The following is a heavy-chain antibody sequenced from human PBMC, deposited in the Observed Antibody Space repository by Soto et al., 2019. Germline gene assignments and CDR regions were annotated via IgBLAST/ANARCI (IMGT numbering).Heavy chain of an antibody. V-gene: IGHV3-30-3*01. J-gene: IGHJ5*02. CDR1: AFTFNSYS. CDR3: ARSFETLVLIRAFWFDP. D-gene: IGHD3-22*01. Sequence: XGSLRLSCAASAFTFNSYSMHWVRQAPGKGLDWVAVISYDGGNKYYADSVKGRFTISRDNFKNTLSLQMNSLRPEDTAVYYCARSFETLVLIRAFWFDPWGQGNLVTVSS. CDR2: ISYDGGNK.